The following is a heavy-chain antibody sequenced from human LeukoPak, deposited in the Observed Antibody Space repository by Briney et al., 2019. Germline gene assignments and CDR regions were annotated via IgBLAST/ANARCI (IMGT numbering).Heavy chain of an antibody. CDR3: ARAAGGVVVITNMDY. CDR2: ISYDGSNK. Sequence: GRSLRLSCAAPGFTFSSYAMHWVSQAPGKGLEWEAVISYDGSNKYYADSVKGRFTISRDNSKNTLYLQMNSLRAEDTAVYYCARAAGGVVVITNMDYWGQGTLVTVSS. D-gene: IGHD3-22*01. CDR1: GFTFSSYA. J-gene: IGHJ4*02. V-gene: IGHV3-30-3*01.